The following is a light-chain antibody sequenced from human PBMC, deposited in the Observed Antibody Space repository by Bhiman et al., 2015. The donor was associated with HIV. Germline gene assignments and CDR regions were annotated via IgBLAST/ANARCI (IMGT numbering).Light chain of an antibody. CDR2: GNN. V-gene: IGLV1-40*01. CDR3: AAWDDSLSGYV. CDR1: SSNIGAGYD. Sequence: QSVLTQPPSVSGAPGQRVSISCTGSSSNIGAGYDVHWYQQLPGTAPKLLIYGNNIRPSRVPDRFSASRSGTSASLAISGLRSEDEGDYYCAAWDDSLSGYVFGGGTKVTVL. J-gene: IGLJ1*01.